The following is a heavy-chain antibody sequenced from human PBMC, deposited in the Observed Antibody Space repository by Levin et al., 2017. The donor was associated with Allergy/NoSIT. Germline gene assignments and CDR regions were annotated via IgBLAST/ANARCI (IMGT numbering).Heavy chain of an antibody. CDR1: GVSFSSYG. J-gene: IGHJ4*02. Sequence: AASVKVSCKASGVSFSSYGITWVRQAPGQGLEWLGGIVPIYGTINYAQKFQGRVTVTADESTSTAYMELSSLRSEDTAIYYCARDSTPSGYYYVSLDYWGQGTLVTVSS. CDR2: IVPIYGTI. D-gene: IGHD3-22*01. CDR3: ARDSTPSGYYYVSLDY. V-gene: IGHV1-69*13.